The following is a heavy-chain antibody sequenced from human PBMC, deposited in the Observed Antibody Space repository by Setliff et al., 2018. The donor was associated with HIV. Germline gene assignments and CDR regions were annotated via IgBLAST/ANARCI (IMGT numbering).Heavy chain of an antibody. Sequence: SETLSLTCAVYAGSFSGYYWSWIRQPSGKGLEWIGEINHSGSTNYNPSLKSRVTVSVDTSKNQFSLKLSSVTAADTAVYYCARGRRNEWELLLLAFDMWGQGTMVTVSS. CDR1: AGSFSGYY. CDR3: ARGRRNEWELLLLAFDM. D-gene: IGHD1-26*01. J-gene: IGHJ3*02. CDR2: INHSGST. V-gene: IGHV4-34*01.